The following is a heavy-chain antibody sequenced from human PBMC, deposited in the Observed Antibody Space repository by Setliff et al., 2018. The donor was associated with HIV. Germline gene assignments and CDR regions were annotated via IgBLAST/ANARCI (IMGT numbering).Heavy chain of an antibody. J-gene: IGHJ5*02. V-gene: IGHV4-39*07. CDR1: GGSISVSSHY. CDR3: ARQFPPYHSGAHYSDL. D-gene: IGHD6-19*01. Sequence: SETLSLTCTVSGGSISVSSHYWGWIRQPPGKGLEWIGSIYYSGSTYQNPSLKSRVAISVDTSKNQFSLKLTSVTAADAAIYYCARQFPPYHSGAHYSDLWSQGTLVTVSS. CDR2: IYYSGST.